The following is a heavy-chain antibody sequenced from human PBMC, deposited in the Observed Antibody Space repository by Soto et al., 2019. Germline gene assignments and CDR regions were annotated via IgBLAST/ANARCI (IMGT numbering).Heavy chain of an antibody. CDR3: ASAAWYSYGIDV. D-gene: IGHD6-25*01. CDR2: IWPDGSDR. J-gene: IGHJ6*02. V-gene: IGHV3-33*04. Sequence: PGGLLRLSSAGPGFIFDTYVMHWVRQAPGKWPGWVAVIWPDGSDRYYAHSLSNQFTISRDNSKNHLFLKMNSMSAEDTAVYYCASAAWYSYGIDVWGQGTTVTVSS. CDR1: GFIFDTYV.